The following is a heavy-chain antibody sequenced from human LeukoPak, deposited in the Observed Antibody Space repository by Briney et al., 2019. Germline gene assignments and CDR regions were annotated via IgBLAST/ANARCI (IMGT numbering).Heavy chain of an antibody. D-gene: IGHD1-1*01. Sequence: GGSLRLSCAASGFPFSSYSMNWVRQAPGKGLEWVSSISSSSSYIYYADSVKGRFTISRDNAKNSLYLQMNSLRAEDTAVYYCAREREQLERRTYDYWGQGTLVTVSS. J-gene: IGHJ4*02. CDR1: GFPFSSYS. CDR3: AREREQLERRTYDY. CDR2: ISSSSSYI. V-gene: IGHV3-21*01.